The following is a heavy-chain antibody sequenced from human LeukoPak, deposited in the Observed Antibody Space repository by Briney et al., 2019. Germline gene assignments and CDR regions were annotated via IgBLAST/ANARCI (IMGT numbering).Heavy chain of an antibody. D-gene: IGHD3-10*01. Sequence: PPETLSLTCTVSGGSISSYYWSWIRQPPGKGLEWIGYIYYSGSTNYNPSLKSRVTISVDTSKNQFSLKLSSVTAADTAVYYCAREVRGVSVDVWGKGTTVTVSS. V-gene: IGHV4-59*01. CDR3: AREVRGVSVDV. CDR2: IYYSGST. CDR1: GGSISSYY. J-gene: IGHJ6*04.